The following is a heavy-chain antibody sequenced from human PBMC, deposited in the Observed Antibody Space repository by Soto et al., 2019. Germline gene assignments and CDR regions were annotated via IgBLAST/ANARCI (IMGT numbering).Heavy chain of an antibody. V-gene: IGHV1-58*01. CDR2: IVVGGGNT. J-gene: IGHJ6*02. D-gene: IGHD6-25*01. CDR3: AAESATMYYYYYGMDV. Sequence: SVKVSCKASGFTFTSSAVQWVRQARGQRLEWIGWIVVGGGNTNYAQKFQERVTITRDMSTSTAYMELSSLRSEDTAVYYCAAESATMYYYYYGMDVWGQGTTVTVSS. CDR1: GFTFTSSA.